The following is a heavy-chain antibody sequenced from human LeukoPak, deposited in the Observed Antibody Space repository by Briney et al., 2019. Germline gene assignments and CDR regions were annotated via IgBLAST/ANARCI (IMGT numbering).Heavy chain of an antibody. CDR3: ARDGQWEPFDY. Sequence: GGSLRLSCAASGFTFSSYWMHWVRQVPGKGLVWVSRINSDESSTSYVDSVKGRFTISRDNAKNTLYLQMNSLRAKDTAVYYCARDGQWEPFDYWGQGTLVTVSS. CDR2: INSDESST. V-gene: IGHV3-74*01. CDR1: GFTFSSYW. J-gene: IGHJ4*02. D-gene: IGHD1-26*01.